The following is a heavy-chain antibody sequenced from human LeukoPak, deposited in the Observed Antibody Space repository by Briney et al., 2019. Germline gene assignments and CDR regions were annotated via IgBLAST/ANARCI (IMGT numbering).Heavy chain of an antibody. CDR2: ISAYNGNT. CDR3: ARDAYYYDSSGYYYSDAFDI. J-gene: IGHJ3*02. Sequence: ASVKVSCKASGYTFTSYGISWVRQAPGQGLEWMGWISAYNGNTNYAQKLQGRVTMTTDTSTSTAYMELRSLRSDDTAVYYRARDAYYYDSSGYYYSDAFDIWGQGTMVTVSS. CDR1: GYTFTSYG. D-gene: IGHD3-22*01. V-gene: IGHV1-18*01.